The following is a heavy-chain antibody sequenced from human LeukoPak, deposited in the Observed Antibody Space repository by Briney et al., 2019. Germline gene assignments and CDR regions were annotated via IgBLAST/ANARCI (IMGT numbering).Heavy chain of an antibody. D-gene: IGHD5-18*01. CDR1: GYTFTDYY. J-gene: IGHJ4*02. CDR3: ASSMTNLNTAMVPDY. V-gene: IGHV1-2*02. Sequence: GASVKVSCKASGYTFTDYYMHWVRQAPGQGLEWMGWINPKNDATNYAQKFQGRVTMTRDTSISTAYMELGRLTSDDTAFYYCASSMTNLNTAMVPDYWGQGTLVTVSS. CDR2: INPKNDAT.